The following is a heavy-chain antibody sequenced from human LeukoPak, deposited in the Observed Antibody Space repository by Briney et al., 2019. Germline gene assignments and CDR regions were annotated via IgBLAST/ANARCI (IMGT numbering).Heavy chain of an antibody. Sequence: SETLSLTCAVYGGSFSGYYWSWIRQPPGKGLEWIGEIHHSGSTNYNPSLVSRVTISVDTSKTQFSLKLSSVTAADTAVYYCARGRYSNGHTFDYWGQGTLVTVSS. CDR2: IHHSGST. J-gene: IGHJ4*02. CDR3: ARGRYSNGHTFDY. D-gene: IGHD4-11*01. CDR1: GGSFSGYY. V-gene: IGHV4-34*01.